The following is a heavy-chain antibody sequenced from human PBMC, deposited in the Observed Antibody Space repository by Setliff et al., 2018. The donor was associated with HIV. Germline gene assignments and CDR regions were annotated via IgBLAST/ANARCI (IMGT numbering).Heavy chain of an antibody. J-gene: IGHJ4*02. CDR3: AKGAGFYGDYTFDH. V-gene: IGHV4-59*11. Sequence: PSETLSLICTVSGPSINIHYWSWIRQSPGKGFEWIGYIYSTGSTNYNPSLHSRVTISMVASRNQFSLKVTSVTAADTAVYYCAKGAGFYGDYTFDHWGQGRQVTVS. CDR2: IYSTGST. D-gene: IGHD4-17*01. CDR1: GPSINIHY.